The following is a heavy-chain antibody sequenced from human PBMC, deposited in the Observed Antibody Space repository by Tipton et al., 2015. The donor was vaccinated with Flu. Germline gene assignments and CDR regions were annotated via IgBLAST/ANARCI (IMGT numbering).Heavy chain of an antibody. Sequence: TLSHTCTVSGGSISSGSYYWSWIRQPAGKGLEWIGRIYTSGSTNYNPSLKSRVTISVDTSKNQFSLKLSSVTAADTAVYYCARTWSGYYIDYWGQGTLVTVSS. CDR3: ARTWSGYYIDY. V-gene: IGHV4-61*02. CDR2: IYTSGST. CDR1: GGSISSGSYY. D-gene: IGHD3-3*01. J-gene: IGHJ4*02.